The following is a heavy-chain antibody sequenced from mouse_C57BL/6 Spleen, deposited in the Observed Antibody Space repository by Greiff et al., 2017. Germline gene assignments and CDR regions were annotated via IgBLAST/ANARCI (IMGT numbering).Heavy chain of an antibody. CDR2: INYDGSST. CDR1: GFTFSDYY. V-gene: IGHV5-16*01. D-gene: IGHD4-1*01. CDR3: ARDSNWSFDY. Sequence: KVVESEGGLVQPGSSMKLSCTASGFTFSDYYMAWVRQVPEKGLEWVANINYDGSSTYYLDSLKSRFIISRDNAKNILYLQMSSLKSEDTATYYCARDSNWSFDYWGQGTTLTVSS. J-gene: IGHJ2*01.